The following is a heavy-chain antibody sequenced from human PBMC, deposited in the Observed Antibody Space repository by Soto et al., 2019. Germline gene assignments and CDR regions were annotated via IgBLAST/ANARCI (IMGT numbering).Heavy chain of an antibody. V-gene: IGHV4-39*01. Sequence: SETLSLTCTVSGGSVSSNSYYWAWIRQPPGKGLEWIGSISYTGSTYSNPSLKSRVAISVDTSKNQFSLKLTSVTAADTGVYYCARHKGQWLVGVDYWGQGTLVTVSS. CDR3: ARHKGQWLVGVDY. D-gene: IGHD6-19*01. J-gene: IGHJ4*02. CDR1: GGSVSSNSYY. CDR2: ISYTGST.